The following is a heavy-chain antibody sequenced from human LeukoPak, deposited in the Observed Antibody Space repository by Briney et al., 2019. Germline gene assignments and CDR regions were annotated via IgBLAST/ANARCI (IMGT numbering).Heavy chain of an antibody. V-gene: IGHV3-23*01. Sequence: PGGSLRLSCAASGFAFSSYAMSWVRQAPGKGLEWVSAISGSGGSTYYADSVKGRFTISRDNSKNTLYLQMNSLRAEDTAVYYCAKDQKAWDSITMIVVVITGPPYAFDIWGQGTMVTVSS. CDR3: AKDQKAWDSITMIVVVITGPPYAFDI. D-gene: IGHD3-22*01. CDR1: GFAFSSYA. J-gene: IGHJ3*02. CDR2: ISGSGGST.